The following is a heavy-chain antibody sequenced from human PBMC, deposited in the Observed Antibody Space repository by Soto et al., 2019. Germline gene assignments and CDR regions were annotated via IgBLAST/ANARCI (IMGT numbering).Heavy chain of an antibody. CDR2: TNPNSGGT. CDR1: GYTFTGYY. J-gene: IGHJ6*02. CDR3: ARTNIRGNYFYSLDV. Sequence: ASVKVSCKASGYTFTGYYIHWVRQAPGQGREWMGWTNPNSGGTHYAQKFQGRVTVTGDTSLSTAYMELTSLRSDDTAVYYCARTNIRGNYFYSLDVWGQGTTVPVSS. V-gene: IGHV1-2*02. D-gene: IGHD3-16*01.